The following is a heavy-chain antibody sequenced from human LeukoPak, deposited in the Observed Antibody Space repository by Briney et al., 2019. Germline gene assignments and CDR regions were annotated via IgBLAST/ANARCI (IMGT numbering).Heavy chain of an antibody. V-gene: IGHV3-23*01. CDR1: GFTFTTYV. CDR2: ISGSGSST. Sequence: GGSLRLSCAASGFTFTTYVMSWVRQAPGEGLEWVSAISGSGSSTHYADSVKGRFTISRDNSKNTLYLQMNSLRAEDTAVYYCAKGRGSGGNPFFDYWGQGTLVTVSS. D-gene: IGHD2-15*01. J-gene: IGHJ4*02. CDR3: AKGRGSGGNPFFDY.